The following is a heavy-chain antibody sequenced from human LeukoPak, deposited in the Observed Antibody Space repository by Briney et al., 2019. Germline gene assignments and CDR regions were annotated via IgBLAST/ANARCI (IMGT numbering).Heavy chain of an antibody. CDR3: APTLYYYGPSPNGY. J-gene: IGHJ4*02. D-gene: IGHD3-10*01. CDR1: GGSISSGSYY. Sequence: SETLSLTCTVSGGSISSGSYYWSWIRQPAGKGLEWIGRIYTSGSTNYNPSLKSRVTISVDTSKNQFSLKLSSVTAADTAVYYCAPTLYYYGPSPNGYWGQGTLVTVSS. CDR2: IYTSGST. V-gene: IGHV4-61*02.